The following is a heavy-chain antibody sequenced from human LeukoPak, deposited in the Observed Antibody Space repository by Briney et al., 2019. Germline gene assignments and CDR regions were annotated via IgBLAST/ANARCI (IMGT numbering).Heavy chain of an antibody. D-gene: IGHD5-12*01. Sequence: GGSLRLSCAASGFTFSSYSMNWVRQAPGRGLEWVSVITASGGGTYYADSVKGRFTISRDNSRNTLYLQMSSLRAEDTAVYYCAKEPPGYPQDWGQGTLVTVSS. CDR2: ITASGGGT. J-gene: IGHJ1*01. CDR1: GFTFSSYS. V-gene: IGHV3-23*01. CDR3: AKEPPGYPQD.